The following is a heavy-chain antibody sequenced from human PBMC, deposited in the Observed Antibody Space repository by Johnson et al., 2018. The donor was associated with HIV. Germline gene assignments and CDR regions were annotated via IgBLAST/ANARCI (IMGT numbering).Heavy chain of an antibody. CDR3: ARDVSTSCYDCFDAFDI. J-gene: IGHJ3*02. Sequence: VQLVESGGGVVQPGRSLRLSCGASGFTFSTYAVHSVRQAPGKGLEWVAVISYDGTNKYYVDSVRGRFTISRDNTMNLLYLQMNSLRAVDTAVYYCARDVSTSCYDCFDAFDIWGQGTMVTVSS. D-gene: IGHD2-2*01. V-gene: IGHV3-30-3*01. CDR1: GFTFSTYA. CDR2: ISYDGTNK.